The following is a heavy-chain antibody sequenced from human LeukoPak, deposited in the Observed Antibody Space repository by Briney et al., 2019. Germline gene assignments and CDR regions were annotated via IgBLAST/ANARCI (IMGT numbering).Heavy chain of an antibody. J-gene: IGHJ4*02. Sequence: SETLSLTCTVSGGSISSYYWSWIRQPPGKGLEWIGNIYYSGSTNYNPSLKSRVTISVDTSKNQFSLKLSSVTAADTAVYYCARSLYSGSYCYFDYWGQGTLVTVSS. V-gene: IGHV4-59*01. CDR3: ARSLYSGSYCYFDY. CDR2: IYYSGST. D-gene: IGHD1-26*01. CDR1: GGSISSYY.